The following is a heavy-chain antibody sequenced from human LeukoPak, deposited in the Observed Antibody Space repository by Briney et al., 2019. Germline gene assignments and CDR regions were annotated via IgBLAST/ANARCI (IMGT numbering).Heavy chain of an antibody. CDR3: VRISYGDYVVDY. D-gene: IGHD4-17*01. J-gene: IGHJ4*02. V-gene: IGHV3-66*01. CDR2: IYSGGST. CDR1: GFTVSSNY. Sequence: PGGSLRLSCAASGFTVSSNYMSWVRQAPGKGLEWVSDIYSGGSTYYADYVKGRFTICRDNSKNTLYLQMNSLRAEDTAVYYCVRISYGDYVVDYWGQGTLVTVSS.